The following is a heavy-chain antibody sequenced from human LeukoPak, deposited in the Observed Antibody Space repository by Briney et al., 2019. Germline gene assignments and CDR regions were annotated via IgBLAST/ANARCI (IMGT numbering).Heavy chain of an antibody. CDR1: GYTFTSYG. D-gene: IGHD2-15*01. CDR3: ARAEDVVVVAASFDY. V-gene: IGHV1-18*01. CDR2: ISAYNGNT. J-gene: IGHJ4*02. Sequence: ASVKVSCKASGYTFTSYGISWVRQAPGQGLEWMGWISAYNGNTNYAQKLQGRVTMTTDTSTSTAYMELRSLRSDDTAAYYCARAEDVVVVAASFDYWGQGTLVTVSS.